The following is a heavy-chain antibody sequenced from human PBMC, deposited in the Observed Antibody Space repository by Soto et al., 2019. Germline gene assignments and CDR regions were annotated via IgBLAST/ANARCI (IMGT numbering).Heavy chain of an antibody. D-gene: IGHD3-16*02. CDR3: AKDRLHLGELSLYSRGYYFDY. V-gene: IGHV3-23*01. CDR2: ISGSGGST. CDR1: GFTFSSYA. J-gene: IGHJ4*02. Sequence: GGSLRLSCAASGFTFSSYAMSWVRQAPGKGLEWVSAISGSGGSTYYADSVKGRFTISRDNSKNTLYLQMNSLRAEDTAVYYCAKDRLHLGELSLYSRGYYFDYWGQGTLVTVSS.